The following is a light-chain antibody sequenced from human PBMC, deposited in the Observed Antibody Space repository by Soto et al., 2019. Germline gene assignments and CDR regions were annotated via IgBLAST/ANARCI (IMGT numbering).Light chain of an antibody. J-gene: IGKJ1*01. CDR2: DAS. CDR1: QSVGKY. Sequence: EIVMTQSPATLSLSPGERATLSCRASQSVGKYLVWYQQKPGQAPRLLIYDASNRATGIPDRFSGSGSGTDFTLTISRLEPEDFAVYYCHQYDSWTFGQGTKVDIK. V-gene: IGKV3-20*01. CDR3: HQYDSWT.